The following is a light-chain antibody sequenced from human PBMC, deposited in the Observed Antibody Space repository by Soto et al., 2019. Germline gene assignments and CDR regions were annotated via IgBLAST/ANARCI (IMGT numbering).Light chain of an antibody. CDR2: EVT. CDR3: CSYTSSSTWV. Sequence: QSALTQPASVSGSPGQSITISCTGTSSDIGGYNYVSWYQQHPGKAPKLMIYEVTNRPSGVFNRFSGSRSGNTASLTISGLQAEDEADYYCCSYTSSSTWVFGGGTKLTVL. V-gene: IGLV2-14*01. CDR1: SSDIGGYNY. J-gene: IGLJ3*02.